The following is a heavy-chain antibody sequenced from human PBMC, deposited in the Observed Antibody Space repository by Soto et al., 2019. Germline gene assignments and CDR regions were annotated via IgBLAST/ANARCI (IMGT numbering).Heavy chain of an antibody. CDR3: ARVWLLGQIDP. Sequence: EVQLVESGGGLVQPGGSLRLSCAASGFTVSSNYMSWVRQAPGKGLEWVSVIYSGGSTYYADSVQGRFTISRDNSKNTLYLQMNSLRAEDTAVYYCARVWLLGQIDPWGQGTLVTVSS. CDR1: GFTVSSNY. V-gene: IGHV3-66*01. J-gene: IGHJ5*02. CDR2: IYSGGST. D-gene: IGHD2-21*01.